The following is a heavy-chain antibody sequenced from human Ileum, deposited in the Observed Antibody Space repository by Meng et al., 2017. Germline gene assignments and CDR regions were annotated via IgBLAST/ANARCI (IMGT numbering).Heavy chain of an antibody. CDR2: IFYSGST. Sequence: QVPLQESGPGLVKPSQTLSLTRTVSGGSISSGGYYWGWIRQHPGKGLEWIGYIFYSGSTYYNSSLKSRINISVDTSKNQFSLKVSSVTAADTAVYYCARVRRGLGLRFDPWGQGTLVTVSS. CDR3: ARVRRGLGLRFDP. D-gene: IGHD3/OR15-3a*01. V-gene: IGHV4-31*03. J-gene: IGHJ5*02. CDR1: GGSISSGGYY.